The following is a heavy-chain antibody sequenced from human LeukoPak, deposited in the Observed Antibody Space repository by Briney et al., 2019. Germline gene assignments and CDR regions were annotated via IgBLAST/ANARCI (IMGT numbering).Heavy chain of an antibody. CDR3: ASSTTGTTGWFDP. CDR1: GYTFTSYA. CDR2: INAGNGNT. V-gene: IGHV1-3*01. Sequence: ASVKVSCKASGYTFTSYAMHWVRQAPGQRLEWMGWINAGNGNTKYSQKFQGRVTITRDTSTSTAYMELSSLRSEDTAVYYCASSTTGTTGWFDPWGQGTLVTVSS. J-gene: IGHJ5*02. D-gene: IGHD1-1*01.